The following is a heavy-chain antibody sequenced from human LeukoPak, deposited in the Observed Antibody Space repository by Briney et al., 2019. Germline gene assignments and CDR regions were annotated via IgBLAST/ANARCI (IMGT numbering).Heavy chain of an antibody. CDR1: GYSITSGYY. D-gene: IGHD4-11*01. J-gene: IGHJ4*02. V-gene: IGHV4-38-2*01. CDR3: ARRYSNYFFDY. Sequence: SETPSLTCAVSGYSITSGYYWAWIRQPPGKGLEWIGNIYHSGSTYYNASLKSRVTISVDTSKNQFSLKLSSVTAADTAVYYCARRYSNYFFDYWGQGTLVTVSS. CDR2: IYHSGST.